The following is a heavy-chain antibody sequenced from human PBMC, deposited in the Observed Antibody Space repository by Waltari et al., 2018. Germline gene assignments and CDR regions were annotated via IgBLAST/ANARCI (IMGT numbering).Heavy chain of an antibody. CDR1: GGSISSSSYY. CDR2: IYYSGST. CDR3: ATLFVVVISSGAFDI. Sequence: QLQLQESGPGLVKPSETLSLTCTVPGGSISSSSYYWGWIRQPPGKGLEWIGSIYYSGSTYYNPSLKSRVTISVDTSKNQFSLKLSSVTAADTAVYYCATLFVVVISSGAFDIWGQGTMVTVSS. V-gene: IGHV4-39*07. D-gene: IGHD2-21*01. J-gene: IGHJ3*02.